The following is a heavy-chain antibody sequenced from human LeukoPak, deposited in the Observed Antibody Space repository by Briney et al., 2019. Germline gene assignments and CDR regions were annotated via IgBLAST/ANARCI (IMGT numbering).Heavy chain of an antibody. V-gene: IGHV3-48*03. CDR2: ISGGGSPI. D-gene: IGHD6-13*01. J-gene: IGHJ4*02. Sequence: PGGSLRLSCAASGFTFSSYEMNWVRQAPGKGLEWVSYISGGGSPIYYADSVKGRFTISRDNTKNSLYLQMNGLRAEDTAVYYCARDYGSSWYFDYWGQGTLVTVSS. CDR3: ARDYGSSWYFDY. CDR1: GFTFSSYE.